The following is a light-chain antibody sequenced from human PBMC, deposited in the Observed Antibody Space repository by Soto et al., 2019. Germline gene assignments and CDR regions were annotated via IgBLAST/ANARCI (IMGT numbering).Light chain of an antibody. J-gene: IGKJ5*01. CDR1: QSIKSW. CDR2: KAS. Sequence: DIQMTQSPSTLSASVGDRVTITCRASQSIKSWLAWYQQKPGKAPKLLIYKASSLESGVPSRFSGSGSGTEFTLTISSLQPDDFAAYYCQQYEIYPITFGQGTRLEIK. V-gene: IGKV1-5*03. CDR3: QQYEIYPIT.